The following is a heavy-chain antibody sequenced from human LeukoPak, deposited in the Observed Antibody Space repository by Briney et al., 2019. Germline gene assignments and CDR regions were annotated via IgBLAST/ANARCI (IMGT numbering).Heavy chain of an antibody. D-gene: IGHD2-21*02. CDR2: IRSKTNNYAT. J-gene: IGHJ3*02. V-gene: IGHV3-73*01. CDR1: GFTFSGSA. CDR3: ARDANSCGGDCYGAFDI. Sequence: GGSLRLSCAASGFTFSGSALHWVRQASGKGLEWIGRIRSKTNNYATTYAASVTGRFTISRDNAKNSLYLQMNSLRAEDTAVYYCARDANSCGGDCYGAFDIWGQGTMVIVSS.